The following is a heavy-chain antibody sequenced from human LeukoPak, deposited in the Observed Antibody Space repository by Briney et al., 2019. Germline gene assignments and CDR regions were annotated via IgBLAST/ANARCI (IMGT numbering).Heavy chain of an antibody. CDR3: ARDSGYCSGGSCYPKGPYYYYGMDV. J-gene: IGHJ6*02. CDR1: GFTVSSNY. CDR2: IYSGGST. D-gene: IGHD2-15*01. Sequence: GGSLRLSCAASGFTVSSNYMSWVRQAPGKGLEWVSVIYSGGSTYYADSVKGRFTISRDNSKNTLYLQMNSLRAEDTAVYYCARDSGYCSGGSCYPKGPYYYYGMDVWGQGTTVTVSS. V-gene: IGHV3-53*01.